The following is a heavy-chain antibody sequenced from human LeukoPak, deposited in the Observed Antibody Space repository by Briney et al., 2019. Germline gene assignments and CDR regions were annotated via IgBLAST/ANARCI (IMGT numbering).Heavy chain of an antibody. V-gene: IGHV1-24*01. CDR2: FDPADNET. D-gene: IGHD3-22*01. CDR3: ASGYSDSSAYYYARDVFDI. CDR1: GYTLSELS. Sequence: GASVKVSCKVSGYTLSELSMHWVRQAPGKGLEWMGRFDPADNETIYAQKFQGRVTMTKDTSTDTAYMELSSLRSEDTAVYYCASGYSDSSAYYYARDVFDIWGQGTMVTISS. J-gene: IGHJ3*02.